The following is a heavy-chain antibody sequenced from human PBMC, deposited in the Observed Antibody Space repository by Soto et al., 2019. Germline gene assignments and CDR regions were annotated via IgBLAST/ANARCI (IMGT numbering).Heavy chain of an antibody. J-gene: IGHJ4*02. CDR3: ARAFGSTMPSLF. D-gene: IGHD2-2*01. CDR1: GGYISSYY. Sequence: SSETLSLTCTVSGGYISSYYWTWIRQPPGKVLEWIGYIYYSGSTNYNPSLKSRVTMSIDTSKNQFSLKLSSVTAADTAVYYCARAFGSTMPSLFWGQGTLVTVSS. V-gene: IGHV4-59*01. CDR2: IYYSGST.